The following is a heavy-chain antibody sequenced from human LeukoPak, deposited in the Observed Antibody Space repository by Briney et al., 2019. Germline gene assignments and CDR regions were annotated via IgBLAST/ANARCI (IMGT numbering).Heavy chain of an antibody. V-gene: IGHV4-31*03. Sequence: SQTLSHTCTVSGGSISSGGYYWSWICQHPGKGLEWIGYIYYSGSTYYNPSLKSRFTISVDTSKNQFSLKLSSVTAADTAVYYCARELEYYDYIWGINWFDPWGQGTLVTVSS. CDR1: GGSISSGGYY. CDR2: IYYSGST. D-gene: IGHD3-16*01. CDR3: ARELEYYDYIWGINWFDP. J-gene: IGHJ5*02.